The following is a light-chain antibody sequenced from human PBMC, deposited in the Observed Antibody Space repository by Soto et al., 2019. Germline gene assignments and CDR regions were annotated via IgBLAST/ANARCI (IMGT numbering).Light chain of an antibody. CDR1: QSVRSTY. J-gene: IGKJ2*01. CDR3: QQYGTSPGT. Sequence: EIVLTQSPGTLSLSPGERATLSCRASQSVRSTYLAWYQQKPGQAPRLLIYGASSRATGIPDRFSGSGSGTDFHLTITRLEPEDFPVFYCQQYGTSPGTFGQGTKLEIK. CDR2: GAS. V-gene: IGKV3-20*01.